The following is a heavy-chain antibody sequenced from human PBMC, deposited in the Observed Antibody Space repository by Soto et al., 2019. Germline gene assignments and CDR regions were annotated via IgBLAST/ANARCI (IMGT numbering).Heavy chain of an antibody. CDR1: GGSISSGGYY. CDR3: ARDRMYYDFWSGPPSGDAFDI. J-gene: IGHJ3*02. Sequence: SETLSLTCTVSGGSISSGGYYWSWIRQHPGKGLEWIGYIYYSGSTYYNPSLKSRVTISVDTSKNQFSLKLSSVTAADTAVYYCARDRMYYDFWSGPPSGDAFDIWGQGTMVTVSS. CDR2: IYYSGST. V-gene: IGHV4-31*03. D-gene: IGHD3-3*01.